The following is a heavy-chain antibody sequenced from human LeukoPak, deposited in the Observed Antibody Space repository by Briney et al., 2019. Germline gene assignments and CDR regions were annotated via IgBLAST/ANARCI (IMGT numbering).Heavy chain of an antibody. CDR2: IYHSGTTYSGST. CDR1: GASMSNYY. J-gene: IGHJ2*01. D-gene: IGHD6-19*01. V-gene: IGHV4-39*07. Sequence: SSETLSLTCNVSGASMSNYYWVWIRQPPGKGLEWIGSIYHSGTTYSGSTYYNPSLKSRVTISLDTSKNQFSLKVGSMTAADTAVYYCARDQGEGNTSGWYWYFDLWGRGTLLTVSS. CDR3: ARDQGEGNTSGWYWYFDL.